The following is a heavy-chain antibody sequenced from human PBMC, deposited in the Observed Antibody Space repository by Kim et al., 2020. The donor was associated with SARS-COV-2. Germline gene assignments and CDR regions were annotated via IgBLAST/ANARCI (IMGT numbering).Heavy chain of an antibody. J-gene: IGHJ6*02. D-gene: IGHD1-26*01. CDR3: RIVGGTGYRDYGMDV. CDR1: SGSFSGYY. V-gene: IGHV4-34*01. CDR2: IHHSGSI. Sequence: SETLSLTCVVNSGSFSGYYWSWIRQFPGKGLEWIGEIHHSGSINYNPALKSRVTTSVDTSKKQFSLKLHAVTAADTAVYYCRIVGGTGYRDYGMDVWGQGTTVTVSS.